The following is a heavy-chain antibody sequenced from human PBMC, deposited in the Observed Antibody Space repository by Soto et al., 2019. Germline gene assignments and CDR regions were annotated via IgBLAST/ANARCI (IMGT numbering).Heavy chain of an antibody. J-gene: IGHJ6*02. CDR2: IWYDGSQK. Sequence: GGSLRLSCAASGFTFSTYGMNWVRQAPGKGLEWVAVIWYDGSQKYYADSVKGRFTVSRDNSKNTLYLQMNNLRVEDTAVYYCARVDCTGGSCRPYYYYDMDVWGQGTTVTVSS. V-gene: IGHV3-33*01. CDR1: GFTFSTYG. CDR3: ARVDCTGGSCRPYYYYDMDV. D-gene: IGHD2-15*01.